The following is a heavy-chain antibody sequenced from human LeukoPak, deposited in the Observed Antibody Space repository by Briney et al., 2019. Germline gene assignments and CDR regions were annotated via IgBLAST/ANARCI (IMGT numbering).Heavy chain of an antibody. J-gene: IGHJ3*02. CDR1: GGSISSGGYY. Sequence: SETLSLTCTVSGGSISSGGYYWSWIRQHPGKGLEWIGYIYYSGSTYYNPSLKSRVTISVDTSKNQFSLKLSSVTAADTAVYYCARDPRAPYYDILTGYHAFDIWGQGTMVTVSS. CDR3: ARDPRAPYYDILTGYHAFDI. CDR2: IYYSGST. V-gene: IGHV4-30-4*08. D-gene: IGHD3-9*01.